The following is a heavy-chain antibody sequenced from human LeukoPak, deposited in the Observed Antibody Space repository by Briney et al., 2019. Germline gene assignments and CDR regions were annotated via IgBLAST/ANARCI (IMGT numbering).Heavy chain of an antibody. Sequence: PSETLSLTCSVSSDSSSNYYWNWIRQPPGKGLEWIGYIYDSGGTNYNPSLKSRVSMSLDTSKNQFSLKLSSVTAADTAVYYCARARGSETFYFDYWGQGTLVSVSS. CDR1: SDSSSNYY. CDR2: IYDSGGT. CDR3: ARARGSETFYFDY. D-gene: IGHD3-10*01. J-gene: IGHJ4*02. V-gene: IGHV4-59*01.